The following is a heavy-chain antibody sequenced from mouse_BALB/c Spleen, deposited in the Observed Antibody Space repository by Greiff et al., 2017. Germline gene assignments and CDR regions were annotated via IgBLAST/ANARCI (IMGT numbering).Heavy chain of an antibody. CDR3: ARDPYYGSSGFAY. J-gene: IGHJ3*01. D-gene: IGHD1-1*01. CDR1: GFTFTDYY. CDR2: IRNKANGYTT. Sequence: DVMLVESGGGLVQPGGSLRLSCATSGFTFTDYYMSWVRQPPGKALEWLGFIRNKANGYTTEYSASVKGRFTISRDNSQSILYLQMNTLRAEDSATYYCARDPYYGSSGFAYWGQGTLVTVSA. V-gene: IGHV7-3*02.